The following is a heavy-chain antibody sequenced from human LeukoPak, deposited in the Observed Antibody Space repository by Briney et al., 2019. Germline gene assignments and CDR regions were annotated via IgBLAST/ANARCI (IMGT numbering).Heavy chain of an antibody. V-gene: IGHV1-46*01. CDR2: INPSGGST. D-gene: IGHD5-24*01. J-gene: IGHJ4*02. CDR3: ARDLGGYNQGDY. Sequence: ASVKVSCKASGYTFTSYYMHWVRQAPGQGLEWMGIINPSGGSTSYAQKFQGRVTMTRDMSTSTVYMELSRLRSEDTAVYYCARDLGGYNQGDYWGEGTLVTVSS. CDR1: GYTFTSYY.